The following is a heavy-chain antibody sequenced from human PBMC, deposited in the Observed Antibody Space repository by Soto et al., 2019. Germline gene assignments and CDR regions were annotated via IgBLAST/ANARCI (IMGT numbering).Heavy chain of an antibody. J-gene: IGHJ6*02. Sequence: QVQLQQWGAGLLKPSETLSLTCAVYGGSFSGYYWSWIRQPPGKGLEWIGEINHSGSTNYNPSLKRRVTLSVDTSKNQFSLKLSSVTAADTAVYYCARGGPIIAAAPQFLGLEYYGMDVWGQGTTVTVSS. CDR1: GGSFSGYY. CDR3: ARGGPIIAAAPQFLGLEYYGMDV. D-gene: IGHD6-13*01. CDR2: INHSGST. V-gene: IGHV4-34*01.